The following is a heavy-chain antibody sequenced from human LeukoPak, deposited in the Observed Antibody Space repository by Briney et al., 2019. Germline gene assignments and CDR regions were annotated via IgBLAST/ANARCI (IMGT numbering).Heavy chain of an antibody. CDR3: ARDYGDYVLHYHHMDV. V-gene: IGHV3-48*01. D-gene: IGHD4-17*01. Sequence: GGSLRLSCAASGGTMDDYGMSWVRQAPGKGLEWVSYISTSGSSIYYADSVRGRFTVSRDNAKNSVYLQMNSLRAEDTAVYYCARDYGDYVLHYHHMDVWGNGTTVTVSS. J-gene: IGHJ6*03. CDR2: ISTSGSSI. CDR1: GGTMDDYG.